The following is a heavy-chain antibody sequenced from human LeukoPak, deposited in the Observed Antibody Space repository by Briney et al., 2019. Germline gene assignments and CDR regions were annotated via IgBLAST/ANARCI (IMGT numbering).Heavy chain of an antibody. J-gene: IGHJ4*02. CDR1: GITFDDYA. D-gene: IGHD3-22*01. CDR2: ISWNSGSI. V-gene: IGHV3-9*01. CDR3: AKLSYYDSSGYWYYFDY. Sequence: GGSLRLSCAASGITFDDYAMHWVRQAPGKGLEWVSGISWNSGSIGYADSVKGRFTISRDNAKNSLYLQMNSLRAEDTALYYCAKLSYYDSSGYWYYFDYWGRGTLVTVSS.